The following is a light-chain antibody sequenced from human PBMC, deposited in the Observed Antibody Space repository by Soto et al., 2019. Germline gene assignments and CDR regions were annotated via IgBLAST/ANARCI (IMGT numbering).Light chain of an antibody. Sequence: DIQMTQSPSTLSASVGGRVTITCRASQSISSYLAWYQQKPGKAPKLLIYKASSLESGVPSRFSGSGSGTEFTLPISSLQPDDFATYYCQQYISYLYTFGQGSKLEMK. CDR2: KAS. CDR1: QSISSY. CDR3: QQYISYLYT. J-gene: IGKJ2*01. V-gene: IGKV1-5*03.